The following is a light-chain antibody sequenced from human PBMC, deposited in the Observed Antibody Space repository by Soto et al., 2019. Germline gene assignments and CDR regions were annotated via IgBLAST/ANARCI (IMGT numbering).Light chain of an antibody. CDR2: DAS. V-gene: IGKV3-11*01. J-gene: IGKJ2*01. CDR1: QSVSSY. CDR3: DQRCRLRRFT. Sequence: EIVWTQSPATLSLSPGERATLSCRASQSVSSYLAWYQQKPGQAPRLLIYDASNRATGIPARFSGGGSRKDGNLAISCLEPEALAGYYCDQRCRLRRFTSDQANKLEIK.